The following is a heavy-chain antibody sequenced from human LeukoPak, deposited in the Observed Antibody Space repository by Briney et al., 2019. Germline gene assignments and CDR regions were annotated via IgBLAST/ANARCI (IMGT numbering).Heavy chain of an antibody. Sequence: SETLSLTCTVSGGSISSYYWSWIRQPPGKGLEWIGYIYYSGSTNCNPSLKSRVTISVDTSKNQFSLKLSSVTAADTAVYYCATEGIVGATRGAVAFDIWGQGTMVTVSS. J-gene: IGHJ3*02. V-gene: IGHV4-59*01. CDR1: GGSISSYY. CDR2: IYYSGST. D-gene: IGHD1-26*01. CDR3: ATEGIVGATRGAVAFDI.